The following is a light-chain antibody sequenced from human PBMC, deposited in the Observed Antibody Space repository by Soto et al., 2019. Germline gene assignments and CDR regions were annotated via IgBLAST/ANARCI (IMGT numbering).Light chain of an antibody. Sequence: IVLTQSPGTLSLSPRERATLSCRASQSVSSDLAWYHQKPGQAPRLLIYGASSRATGIPDRFSGSASGTDFTLTISRLEPEDFAVYHCQQYGDSPLTFGGGTKV. CDR3: QQYGDSPLT. CDR1: QSVSSD. V-gene: IGKV3-20*01. CDR2: GAS. J-gene: IGKJ4*01.